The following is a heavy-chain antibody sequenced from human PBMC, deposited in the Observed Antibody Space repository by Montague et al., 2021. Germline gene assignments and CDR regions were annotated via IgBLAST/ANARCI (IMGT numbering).Heavy chain of an antibody. CDR3: AWSGGDNMGCWYYSFDF. CDR1: GGSISSGGYY. Sequence: TLSLTCSVSGGSISSGGYYWSWIRQHPGKGPEWIGSIYYSGSTYYNPSLKSRVTLSLDASKNQFSLKLSSVTAADTAVYYCAWSGGDNMGCWYYSFDFWGQGTTVTVSS. D-gene: IGHD2-21*01. V-gene: IGHV4-31*03. CDR2: IYYSGST. J-gene: IGHJ4*02.